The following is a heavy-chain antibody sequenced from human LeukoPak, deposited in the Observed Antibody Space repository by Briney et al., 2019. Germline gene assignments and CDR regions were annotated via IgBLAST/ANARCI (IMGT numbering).Heavy chain of an antibody. CDR3: ATSTKPYSSAWYWFDP. J-gene: IGHJ5*02. D-gene: IGHD6-19*01. Sequence: GESLKISCKGSGYSFTNYWIGWVRQMPGKGLERMGIIYPGDSDTRYSPSFQGQVTISADKSISTAYLQWSTLKASDTAMYYCATSTKPYSSAWYWFDPWGQGTLVTVSS. V-gene: IGHV5-51*06. CDR2: IYPGDSDT. CDR1: GYSFTNYW.